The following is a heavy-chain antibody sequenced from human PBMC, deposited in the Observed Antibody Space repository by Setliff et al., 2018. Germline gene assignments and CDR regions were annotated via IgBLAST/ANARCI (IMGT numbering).Heavy chain of an antibody. Sequence: VKVSCKASGYTFTSYAMHWVRQAPGQRLEWMGWINAGNGNPKYSQKFQGRVTITRDTSASTAYMELSSLRSEDTAVYYCARDSYTAMVADAFDIWGQGTMVTVSS. V-gene: IGHV1-3*01. CDR2: INAGNGNP. J-gene: IGHJ3*02. D-gene: IGHD5-18*01. CDR3: ARDSYTAMVADAFDI. CDR1: GYTFTSYA.